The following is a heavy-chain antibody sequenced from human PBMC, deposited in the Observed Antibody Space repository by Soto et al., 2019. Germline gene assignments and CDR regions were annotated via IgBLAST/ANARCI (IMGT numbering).Heavy chain of an antibody. V-gene: IGHV3-73*01. J-gene: IGHJ4*02. CDR2: IRSKANNYAT. CDR1: GFTFSGSA. D-gene: IGHD2-15*01. Sequence: GGSLRLSCAASGFTFSGSAVHWVRQASGKGLEWVGRIRSKANNYATTYGAPVKGRFTISRDDSKNTAYLQMDCLKTEDTAVYFCNTPSRASCSGGNCYDYWGQGTLVTVSS. CDR3: NTPSRASCSGGNCYDY.